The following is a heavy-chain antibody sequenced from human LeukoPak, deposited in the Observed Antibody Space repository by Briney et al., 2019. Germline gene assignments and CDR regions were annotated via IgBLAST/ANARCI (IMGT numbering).Heavy chain of an antibody. V-gene: IGHV3-7*01. Sequence: GGSLRLSCAASGFTFSRYWMSWVRQTPGKGLEWVANIKEDGSEKYYVDSVKGRFTISRDNAKNSLYLQMNSLRAEDTAVYYCAELGITMIGGVWGKGTTVTISS. CDR2: IKEDGSEK. CDR3: AELGITMIGGV. CDR1: GFTFSRYW. D-gene: IGHD3-10*02. J-gene: IGHJ6*04.